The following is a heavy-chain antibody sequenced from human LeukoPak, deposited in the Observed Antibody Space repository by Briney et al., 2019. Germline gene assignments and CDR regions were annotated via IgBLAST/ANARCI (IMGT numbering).Heavy chain of an antibody. CDR1: GFTFSNYW. CDR3: ARGGSGSFDL. J-gene: IGHJ4*02. Sequence: GGSLRLSCAASGFTFSNYWMHWVRQAPGRGLVWVSRINGDGSTINYADSVKGRFTISRDNAKSTLYLQVNSLRAEDTAVYYCARGGSGSFDLWGQGTLVTVAS. V-gene: IGHV3-74*01. D-gene: IGHD3-22*01. CDR2: INGDGSTI.